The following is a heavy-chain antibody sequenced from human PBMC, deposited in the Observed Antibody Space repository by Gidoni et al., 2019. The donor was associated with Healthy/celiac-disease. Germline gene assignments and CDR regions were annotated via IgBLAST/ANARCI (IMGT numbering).Heavy chain of an antibody. CDR2: IIPILGIA. CDR1: GVTFSSYT. V-gene: IGHV1-69*02. J-gene: IGHJ4*02. CDR3: ARGGSNIPFGY. D-gene: IGHD3-10*01. Sequence: QVQLVQSGAGVKKPGSSVKVSCKASGVTFSSYTISWVRQAPGQGLEWMGRIIPILGIANYAQKFQGRVTITADKSTSTAYMELSSLRSEDTAVYYCARGGSNIPFGYWGQGTLVTVSS.